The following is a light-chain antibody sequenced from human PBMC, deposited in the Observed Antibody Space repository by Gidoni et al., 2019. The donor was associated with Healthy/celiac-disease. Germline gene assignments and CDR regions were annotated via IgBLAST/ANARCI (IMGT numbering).Light chain of an antibody. CDR3: QKYGSSIT. CDR1: QSVSSSY. J-gene: IGKJ5*01. CDR2: GAS. Sequence: ELVLTQSPCTLSLSPGERATLSCRASQSVSSSYLAWYQQKPGQAPRLLIYGASSRATGIPDRFSGSGSGKDFTLTISRLEPEDFAVYYCQKYGSSITFGQGTRLEIK. V-gene: IGKV3-20*01.